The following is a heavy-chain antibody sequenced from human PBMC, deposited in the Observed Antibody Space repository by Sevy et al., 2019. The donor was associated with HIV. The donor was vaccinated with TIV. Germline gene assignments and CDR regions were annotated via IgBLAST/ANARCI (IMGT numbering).Heavy chain of an antibody. D-gene: IGHD3-16*01. V-gene: IGHV1-3*01. CDR1: GYTFATYT. J-gene: IGHJ4*02. CDR3: ARDPYARRGFDY. Sequence: DSVKVSCKASGYTFATYTLHWVRQAPGQSLEWMGWLNPGNGNTRYSQKFQGRVTITRDTSARTAYMELTSLTSEDTAVYYCARDPYARRGFDYWGQGTLVTVSS. CDR2: LNPGNGNT.